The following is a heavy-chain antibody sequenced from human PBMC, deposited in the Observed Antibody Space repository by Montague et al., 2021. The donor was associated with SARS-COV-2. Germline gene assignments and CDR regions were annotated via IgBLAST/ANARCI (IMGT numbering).Heavy chain of an antibody. D-gene: IGHD6-13*01. CDR1: GGSISRGGYY. CDR2: IYYSGST. V-gene: IGHV4-31*03. J-gene: IGHJ4*02. Sequence: TLSLTCTLSGGSISRGGYYWSWIRQHPGKGLEWIGYIYYSGSTYYNPSLKSRVTISVDTSKNQFSLKLSSVTAADTAVYYCARDVGWYSSSWFDYWGQGTLVTVSS. CDR3: ARDVGWYSSSWFDY.